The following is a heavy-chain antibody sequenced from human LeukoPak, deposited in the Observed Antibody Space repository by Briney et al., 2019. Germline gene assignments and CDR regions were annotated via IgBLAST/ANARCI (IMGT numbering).Heavy chain of an antibody. D-gene: IGHD2-2*01. J-gene: IGHJ6*03. Sequence: ASVKVSCKTSGYTFSDYGISWVRQAPGQGLEWMGWISAYNDNTNYAQKLQGRVTMTTDTSTSTAYMELGSLRSDDTAVYYCARVLGVVVPHYMDVWGKGTTVTVSS. CDR1: GYTFSDYG. CDR2: ISAYNDNT. V-gene: IGHV1-18*01. CDR3: ARVLGVVVPHYMDV.